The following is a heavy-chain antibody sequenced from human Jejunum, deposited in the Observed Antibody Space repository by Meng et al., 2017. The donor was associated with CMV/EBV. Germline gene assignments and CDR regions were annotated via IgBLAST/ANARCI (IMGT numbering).Heavy chain of an antibody. Sequence: SGFTFSINGMQWVRQAPGKGLEWVAYIWYDLATKYYVDSVKGRFTISRDNSRNSVSLQMNSLRDDDTAIYYCAKQGDPSAYFFDFWGEGTMVTVSS. J-gene: IGHJ4*02. CDR1: GFTFSING. D-gene: IGHD3-10*01. V-gene: IGHV3-30*02. CDR2: IWYDLATK. CDR3: AKQGDPSAYFFDF.